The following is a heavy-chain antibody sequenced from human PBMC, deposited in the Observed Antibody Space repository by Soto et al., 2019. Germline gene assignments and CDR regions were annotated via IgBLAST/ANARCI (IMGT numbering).Heavy chain of an antibody. J-gene: IGHJ4*02. CDR1: GFTFSSYS. CDR2: ISSSSSYI. CDR3: ARVISYDSSGYYYVRPEYYFDY. V-gene: IGHV3-21*01. D-gene: IGHD3-22*01. Sequence: GGSLRLSCAASGFTFSSYSMNWVRQAPGKGLEWVSSISSSSSYIYYADSVKGRFTISRDSAKNSLYLQMNSLRAEDTAVYYCARVISYDSSGYYYVRPEYYFDYWGQGTLVTVSS.